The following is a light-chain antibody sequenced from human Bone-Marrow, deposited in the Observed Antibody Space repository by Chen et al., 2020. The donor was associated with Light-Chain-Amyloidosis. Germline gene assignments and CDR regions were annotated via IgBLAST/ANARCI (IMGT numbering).Light chain of an antibody. CDR1: SSDVGTYNL. Sequence: QSALTHPSSVSGSPGPSITISFTGSSSDVGTYNLVSWYQHHPGKAPKLIIYEAKKRPSGVSNRFSGSRSGYTASLTISGLQAEDEADYYCCSYAGRGKMFGGGTKLTVL. V-gene: IGLV2-23*01. CDR2: EAK. CDR3: CSYAGRGKM. J-gene: IGLJ3*02.